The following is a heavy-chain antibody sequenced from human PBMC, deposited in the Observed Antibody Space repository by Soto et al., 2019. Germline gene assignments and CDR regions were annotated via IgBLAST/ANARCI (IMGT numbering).Heavy chain of an antibody. Sequence: SETLSLTCTVSGGSISSGDYYWSWIRQPPGKGLEWIGYIYYSGSTYYNPSLKSRVTISVGTSKNQFSLKLSSVTAADTAVYYCARERTAARPDYWGQGTLVTVSS. CDR2: IYYSGST. CDR3: ARERTAARPDY. CDR1: GGSISSGDYY. J-gene: IGHJ4*02. V-gene: IGHV4-30-4*01. D-gene: IGHD6-6*01.